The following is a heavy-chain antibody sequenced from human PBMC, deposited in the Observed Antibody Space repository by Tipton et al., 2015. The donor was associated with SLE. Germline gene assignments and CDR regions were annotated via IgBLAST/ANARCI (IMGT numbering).Heavy chain of an antibody. CDR3: AREGRLRSTDY. J-gene: IGHJ4*02. CDR2: ISYDGSNK. D-gene: IGHD5-12*01. Sequence: QLVQSGGGVVQPGRSLRLSCAASGFTFSSYAMHWVRQAPGKGLEWVAVISYDGSNKYYADSVKGRFTISRDNAKNSLYLQMNSLRAEDTAVYCCAREGRLRSTDYWGQGTLVTVSP. V-gene: IGHV3-30-3*01. CDR1: GFTFSSYA.